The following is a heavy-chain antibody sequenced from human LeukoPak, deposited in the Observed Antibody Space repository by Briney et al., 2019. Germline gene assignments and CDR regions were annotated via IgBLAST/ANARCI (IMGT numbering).Heavy chain of an antibody. CDR2: IYGDDET. D-gene: IGHD2-15*01. CDR1: GFTITTNY. Sequence: GGSLRLSCAASGFTITTNYMNWVRQAPGKGLEWVSVIYGDDETNYADSVKGRFTISRDNSKNTLYLQMNSLRADDTAVYYCAKVVVAASVLDAFDIWGQGTMVTVSS. CDR3: AKVVVAASVLDAFDI. J-gene: IGHJ3*02. V-gene: IGHV3-53*01.